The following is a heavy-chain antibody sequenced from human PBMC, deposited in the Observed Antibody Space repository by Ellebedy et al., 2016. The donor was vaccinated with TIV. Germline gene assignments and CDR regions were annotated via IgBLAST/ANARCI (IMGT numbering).Heavy chain of an antibody. CDR2: IKPNSGDT. CDR1: GYTVPTFY. J-gene: IGHJ4*02. V-gene: IGHV1-2*02. Sequence: ASVKVSXXASGYTVPTFYMHWVRQAPGQGPEWMGWIKPNSGDTNYAQKFQGRVTMTSETSISTAYMELSGLRSDDTAVYYCATKHCTGSNCHHPTFDYWGQGSLVTVSS. CDR3: ATKHCTGSNCHHPTFDY. D-gene: IGHD2-8*02.